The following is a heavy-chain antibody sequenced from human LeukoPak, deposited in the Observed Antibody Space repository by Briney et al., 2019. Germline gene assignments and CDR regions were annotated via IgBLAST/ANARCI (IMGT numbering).Heavy chain of an antibody. CDR2: ISGSGGST. V-gene: IGHV3-23*01. D-gene: IGHD5-18*01. CDR1: GFTFSSYA. Sequence: GGSLRLSCAASGFTFSSYAMGWVRQAPGKGLEWVSAISGSGGSTYYADSVKGRFTISRDNSKNTLYLQMNSLRAEDTAVYYCAREGTAMVRNYFDYWGQGTLVTVSS. J-gene: IGHJ4*02. CDR3: AREGTAMVRNYFDY.